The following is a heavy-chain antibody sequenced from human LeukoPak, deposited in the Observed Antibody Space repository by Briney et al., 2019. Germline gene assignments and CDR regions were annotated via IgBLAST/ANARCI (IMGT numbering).Heavy chain of an antibody. CDR3: ARGRLQSVYMDV. Sequence: GGSLRLSCAASGFTFSSYSMNWVRQAPGKGLEWVSYISSSSSTIYYADSVKGRFTISRDNAKNSLYLQMNSLRAEDTAVYYCARGRLQSVYMDVWGKGTTVTVSS. CDR2: ISSSSSTI. J-gene: IGHJ6*03. CDR1: GFTFSSYS. D-gene: IGHD4-11*01. V-gene: IGHV3-48*01.